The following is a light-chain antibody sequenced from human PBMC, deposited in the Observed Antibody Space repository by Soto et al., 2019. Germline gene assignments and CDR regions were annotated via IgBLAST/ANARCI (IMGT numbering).Light chain of an antibody. J-gene: IGKJ5*01. CDR2: DAS. CDR1: QSVSTS. V-gene: IGKV3-11*01. CDR3: QQRNVWPPIT. Sequence: EVVLTQSPATLSLSPGERATLSCRASQSVSTSLAWYKHKPGQAPRLVIYDASLRANGVPTRYGGSGSGTDFTLTINSLEPEDFAVYYCQQRNVWPPITFGRGHDWRLN.